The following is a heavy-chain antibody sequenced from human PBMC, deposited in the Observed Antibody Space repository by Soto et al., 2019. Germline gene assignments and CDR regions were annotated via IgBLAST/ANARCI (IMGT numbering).Heavy chain of an antibody. D-gene: IGHD2-15*01. CDR1: GFTFSDYE. J-gene: IGHJ4*02. Sequence: GGSLRLSCTASGFTFSDYEMNWVRQAPGKGLEWVSYITSGGRSIYYADSVKGRFIISRDNAENSLYLQMNSLRPEDTAVYYCVRRMASPDQWGQGTLVTVSS. CDR3: VRRMASPDQ. CDR2: ITSGGRSI. V-gene: IGHV3-48*03.